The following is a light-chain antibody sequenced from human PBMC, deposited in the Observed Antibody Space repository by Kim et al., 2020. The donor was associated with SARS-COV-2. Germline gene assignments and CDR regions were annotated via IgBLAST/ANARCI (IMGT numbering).Light chain of an antibody. CDR2: DAS. CDR3: QQRNSWPPAVT. V-gene: IGKV3-11*01. Sequence: PGERATLSCRASQNIDTYLAWYQQRPGQAPRLLVYDASNRVTGVPDRFSGSGFGTDFTLTISSLEPEDFSIYYCQQRNSWPPAVTFGGGTKVDIK. CDR1: QNIDTY. J-gene: IGKJ4*01.